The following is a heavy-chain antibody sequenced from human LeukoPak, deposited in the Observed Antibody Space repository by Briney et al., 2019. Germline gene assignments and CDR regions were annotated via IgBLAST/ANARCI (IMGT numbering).Heavy chain of an antibody. CDR1: GGSISSSSYY. J-gene: IGHJ4*02. V-gene: IGHV4-39*07. D-gene: IGHD3-3*01. CDR2: IYYSGST. CDR3: ARGITYYDFWSGYYTSWGYYFDY. Sequence: SETLSLTCTVSGGSISSSSYYWGWIRQPPGKGLEWVGSIYYSGSTYYNPSLKSRVTISVDTSKNQFSLKLSSVTAADTAVYYCARGITYYDFWSGYYTSWGYYFDYWGQGTLVTVSS.